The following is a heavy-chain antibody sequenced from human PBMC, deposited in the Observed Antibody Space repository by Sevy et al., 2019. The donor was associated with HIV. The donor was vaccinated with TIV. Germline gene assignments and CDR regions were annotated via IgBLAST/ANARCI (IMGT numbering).Heavy chain of an antibody. D-gene: IGHD3-3*01. CDR1: GFTFTNYA. CDR3: ARRPDFGRVILTGVMDV. CDR2: ISGSGGTT. J-gene: IGHJ6*02. V-gene: IGHV3-23*01. Sequence: GGSLRLSCAASGFTFTNYAMNWVRQAPGKGLEWVSAISGSGGTTYYADSVQGRFTISRDKSKNTLYLQMNSLRAEDTAVYYCARRPDFGRVILTGVMDVWGQGTTVTVSS.